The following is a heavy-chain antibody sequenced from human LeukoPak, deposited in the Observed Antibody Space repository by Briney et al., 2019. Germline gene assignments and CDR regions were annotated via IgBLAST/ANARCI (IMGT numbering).Heavy chain of an antibody. Sequence: SVKVSCKASGYTFTGYYMHWVRQAPGQGLEWMGGIIPIFGTANYAQKFQGRVTITADESTSTAYMELSSLRSEDTAVYYCARANKDYGDYGDPDAFDIWGQGTMVTVSS. D-gene: IGHD4-17*01. CDR1: GYTFTGYY. V-gene: IGHV1-69*13. J-gene: IGHJ3*02. CDR2: IIPIFGTA. CDR3: ARANKDYGDYGDPDAFDI.